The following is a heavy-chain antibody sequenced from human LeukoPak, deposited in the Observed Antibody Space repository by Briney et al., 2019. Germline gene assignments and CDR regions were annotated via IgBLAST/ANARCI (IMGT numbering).Heavy chain of an antibody. CDR2: IRQDRSEQ. Sequence: GGSLRLPCAASGFTFSKYWMSWVRQAPGKGLEWVAKIRQDRSEQYYGDSVKGRVSISRDNANNSLFLQMNSLIAEDSAVYYCARDFSGNFYFGYGGEETLVSVSS. J-gene: IGHJ4*02. CDR1: GFTFSKYW. CDR3: ARDFSGNFYFGY. V-gene: IGHV3-7*01. D-gene: IGHD1-26*01.